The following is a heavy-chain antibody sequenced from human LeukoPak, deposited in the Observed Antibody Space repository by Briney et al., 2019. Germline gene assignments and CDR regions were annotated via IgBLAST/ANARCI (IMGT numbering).Heavy chain of an antibody. Sequence: VGSLRLSCAASGFTFSSYGMHWVRQAPGKGLEWVAFIRYDGSNKYYADSVKGRFTISRDNSKNTLYLQMNSLRAEDTAVYYCAKDRTYYDISTGYYNVDWGQGTLVTVSS. CDR2: IRYDGSNK. CDR3: AKDRTYYDISTGYYNVD. J-gene: IGHJ4*02. D-gene: IGHD3-9*01. CDR1: GFTFSSYG. V-gene: IGHV3-30*02.